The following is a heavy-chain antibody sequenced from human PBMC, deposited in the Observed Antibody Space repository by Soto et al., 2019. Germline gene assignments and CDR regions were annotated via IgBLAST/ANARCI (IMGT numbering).Heavy chain of an antibody. CDR2: IVTYNGNT. CDR1: GYSFTSDG. D-gene: IGHD6-19*01. V-gene: IGHV1-18*01. Sequence: QVQLVQSGAEEVKKPGASVKVSCKASGYSFTSDGITWVRHAPGHGLEWMGWIVTYNGNTQPAQNLQCRVTMNTDTSTSTAYGELRSLRSDDTAVYYCARVPQSNCWRGKWFDLWGQRTLETVSS. J-gene: IGHJ5*02. CDR3: ARVPQSNCWRGKWFDL.